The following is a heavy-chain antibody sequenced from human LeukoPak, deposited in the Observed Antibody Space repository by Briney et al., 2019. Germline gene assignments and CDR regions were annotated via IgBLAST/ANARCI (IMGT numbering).Heavy chain of an antibody. Sequence: PSETLSLTCTVSGGSISSSSYYWGWIRQPPGKGLEWIGSIYYSGSTYYNPSLKSRVTISVDKSKNQFSLKLTSVTAADTAVYYCARGTPLPRYFDYWGQGTLVTVSS. V-gene: IGHV4-39*07. D-gene: IGHD1-14*01. CDR2: IYYSGST. J-gene: IGHJ4*02. CDR3: ARGTPLPRYFDY. CDR1: GGSISSSSYY.